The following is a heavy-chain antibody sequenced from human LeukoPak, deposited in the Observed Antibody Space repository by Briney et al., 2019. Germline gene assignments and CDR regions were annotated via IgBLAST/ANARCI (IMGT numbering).Heavy chain of an antibody. Sequence: GGSLRLSCAASGFTFSSYGMNWVRQAPGKGLEWVSGINWNGGSTYYADSVKGRFTISRDNAKNSLYLQMNSLRAEDTALYHCARDRSYGSFDYWGQGTLVTVSS. D-gene: IGHD5-18*01. J-gene: IGHJ4*02. CDR1: GFTFSSYG. CDR2: INWNGGST. CDR3: ARDRSYGSFDY. V-gene: IGHV3-20*01.